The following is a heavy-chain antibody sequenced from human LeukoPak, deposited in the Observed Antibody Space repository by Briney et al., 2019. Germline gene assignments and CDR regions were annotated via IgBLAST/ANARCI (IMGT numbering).Heavy chain of an antibody. CDR3: ARVMTAQQTLPNDY. CDR1: GGTFSSYA. J-gene: IGHJ4*02. V-gene: IGHV1-18*01. CDR2: ISAYNGNT. D-gene: IGHD2-21*02. Sequence: ASVKVSCKASGGTFSSYAISWVRQAPGQGLEWMGWISAYNGNTNYAQKLQGRVTMTTDTSTSTAYMELRSLRSDDTAVYYCARVMTAQQTLPNDYWGQGTLVTVSS.